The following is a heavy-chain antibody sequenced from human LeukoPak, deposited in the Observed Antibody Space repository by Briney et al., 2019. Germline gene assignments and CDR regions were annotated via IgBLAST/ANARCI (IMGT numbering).Heavy chain of an antibody. D-gene: IGHD6-13*01. CDR2: IFHNGDI. V-gene: IGHV4-4*02. CDR1: GDSISNNNW. J-gene: IGHJ4*02. CDR3: ARDPVAAAGTAFDY. Sequence: PSGTLSLTCAVSGDSISNNNWWNWVRQPPGKGLEWVAEIFHNGDINYNPSLKSRATLSVDKSKSQISLKLSSVTAADTAVYYCARDPVAAAGTAFDYWGRGILVTVSA.